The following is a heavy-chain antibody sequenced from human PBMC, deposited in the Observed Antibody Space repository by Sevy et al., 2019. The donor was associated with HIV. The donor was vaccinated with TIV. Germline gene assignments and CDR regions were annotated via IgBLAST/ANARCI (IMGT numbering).Heavy chain of an antibody. D-gene: IGHD3-10*01. CDR2: ISGSGNT. V-gene: IGHV3-23*01. CDR1: GFTFSSYA. J-gene: IGHJ4*02. CDR3: AKDRSHIIMILGVVIFDY. Sequence: GGCLRLSCAASGFTFSSYAMSWVRQAPGKGLEWVSAISGSGNTYYADSVKGRFTISRDNPKNTLFLQMNSLRAEDTAAYYCAKDRSHIIMILGVVIFDYWGQGTLVTVSS.